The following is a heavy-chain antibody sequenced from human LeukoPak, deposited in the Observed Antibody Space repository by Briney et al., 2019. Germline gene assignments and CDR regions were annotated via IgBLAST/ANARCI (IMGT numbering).Heavy chain of an antibody. Sequence: SETLSLTCTVCACSVSSGSDYWSWIRQPPGKGLEWIGFIHYSGSTTYSPSLKSRVSISVDTSKNQFSLKLSSVTAADTAIYYCARVLTIFGVVTPYFDYWGQGTLVTVSS. CDR3: ARVLTIFGVVTPYFDY. D-gene: IGHD3-3*01. V-gene: IGHV4-61*01. CDR1: ACSVSSGSDY. CDR2: IHYSGST. J-gene: IGHJ4*02.